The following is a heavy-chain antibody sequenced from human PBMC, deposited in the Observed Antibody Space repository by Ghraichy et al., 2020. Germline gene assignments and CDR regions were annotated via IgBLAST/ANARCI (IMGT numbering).Heavy chain of an antibody. J-gene: IGHJ4*02. D-gene: IGHD5-24*01. CDR3: ARGTLGYGYNDY. Sequence: WGSLRLSCAASGFTFSDYYMSWIRQAPGKGLEWVSYISSSSTYTNYADSVKGRFTISRDNAKNSLYLQMNSLRDEDTAVYYCARGTLGYGYNDYWGQGTLVTVSS. CDR2: ISSSSTYT. V-gene: IGHV3-11*05. CDR1: GFTFSDYY.